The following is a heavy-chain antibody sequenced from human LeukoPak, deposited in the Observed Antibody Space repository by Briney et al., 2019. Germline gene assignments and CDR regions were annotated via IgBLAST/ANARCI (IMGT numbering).Heavy chain of an antibody. D-gene: IGHD6-13*01. CDR2: ISSSSSYI. V-gene: IGHV3-21*01. Sequence: GGSLRLSCAASGFTFSSYSMNWVRQAPGKGLEWVSSISSSSSYIYYADSVKGRFTTSRDNAKNSLYLQMNSLRAEDTAVYYCARGRYSSSWPDDFDYWGQGTLVTVSS. J-gene: IGHJ4*02. CDR1: GFTFSSYS. CDR3: ARGRYSSSWPDDFDY.